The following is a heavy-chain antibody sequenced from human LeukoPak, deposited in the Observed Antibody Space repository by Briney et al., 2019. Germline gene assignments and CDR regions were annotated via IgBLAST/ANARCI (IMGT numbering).Heavy chain of an antibody. CDR1: GFTFSSYG. V-gene: IGHV3-21*01. CDR3: TRDAYSINYYYNGMDV. Sequence: GSLRLSCAASGFTFSSYGMHWLRQAPGKGLEWLSAISGSSSDIFYADSLKGRFTISRDNAKNSLYLQMNTLRAEDTAVYYCTRDAYSINYYYNGMDVWGQGTTVIVSS. CDR2: ISGSSSDI. D-gene: IGHD4-11*01. J-gene: IGHJ6*02.